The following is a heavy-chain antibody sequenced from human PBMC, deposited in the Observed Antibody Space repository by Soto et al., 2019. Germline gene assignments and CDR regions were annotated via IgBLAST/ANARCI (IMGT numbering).Heavy chain of an antibody. D-gene: IGHD1-26*01. CDR2: MWYHGRDL. V-gene: IGHV3-33*01. J-gene: IGHJ4*02. CDR1: GFSFSDYV. Sequence: QVQLVESGGGVVQPGRSLRLSCAASGFSFSDYVMHWVRQAPGTGLEWVAVMWYHGRDLFYTYSVTGRFTISRDNSKNTLFLPMNSLRADDTAVYSCAREQGVQSGNFICAHWGPGALVSVSS. CDR3: AREQGVQSGNFICAH.